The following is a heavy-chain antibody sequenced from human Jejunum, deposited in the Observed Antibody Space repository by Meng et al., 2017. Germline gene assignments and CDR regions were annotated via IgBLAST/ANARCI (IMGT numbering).Heavy chain of an antibody. J-gene: IGHJ4*02. Sequence: QGPLQGAGPGLVRPSGALSLTCAVSGGFSSIYWWSCLRQPPGKGLEWIGEMHQSGSSNYNPSLKSRLTMSVDESKNHFSLKLNSVTAADTAVYYCARGWKYAWFNWGQGTLVTVSS. D-gene: IGHD1-7*01. CDR2: MHQSGSS. V-gene: IGHV4-4*02. CDR3: ARGWKYAWFN. CDR1: GGFSSIYW.